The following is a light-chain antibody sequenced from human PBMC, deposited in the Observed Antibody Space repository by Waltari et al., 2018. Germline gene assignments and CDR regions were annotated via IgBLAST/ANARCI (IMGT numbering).Light chain of an antibody. CDR2: GGP. J-gene: IGKJ1*01. CDR1: QSVTRA. Sequence: EIVLTQSPGTLSLSPGESATLPCRPSQSVTRALAWYQQKPGQAPRPLIYGGPKRATGNPDMFSGGGSGTDFNLNISRLEPEDFAGYYCQEYVGLPGTFGQGTKVEVK. CDR3: QEYVGLPGT. V-gene: IGKV3-20*01.